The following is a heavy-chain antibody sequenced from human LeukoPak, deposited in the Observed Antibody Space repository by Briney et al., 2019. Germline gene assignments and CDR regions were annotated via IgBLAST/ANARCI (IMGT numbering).Heavy chain of an antibody. V-gene: IGHV1-8*01. D-gene: IGHD3-10*01. CDR3: ARGQKSALTYGSGTYAYYFDY. J-gene: IGHJ4*02. CDR1: GYTFTSYD. CDR2: MNPNSGNT. Sequence: ASVKVSCEASGYTFTSYDINWVRQATGQGLEWMGWMNPNSGNTGYAQKFQGRVTMTRNTSISTVYMELSSLRSEDTAVYYCARGQKSALTYGSGTYAYYFDYWGQGTLDTVSS.